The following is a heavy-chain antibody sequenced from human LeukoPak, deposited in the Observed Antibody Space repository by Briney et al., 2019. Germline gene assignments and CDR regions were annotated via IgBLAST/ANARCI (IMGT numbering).Heavy chain of an antibody. V-gene: IGHV3-23*01. CDR3: TRNDYPYYYDS. CDR2: IGASGGTT. CDR1: GFTFTCCA. D-gene: IGHD4-11*01. Sequence: GGSLRLSCAASGFTFTCCAMSWFRQAPGRGLEWVSTIGASGGTTYYADSVKGRFTISRDNSQSTLYLQMSSLRAEDSAVYYCTRNDYPYYYDSWGQGTLVTVSS. J-gene: IGHJ4*02.